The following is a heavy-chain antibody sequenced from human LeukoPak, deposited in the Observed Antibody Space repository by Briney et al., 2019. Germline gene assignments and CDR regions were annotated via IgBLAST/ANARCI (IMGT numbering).Heavy chain of an antibody. CDR1: GFTISNYW. Sequence: GGSLRLSCAASGFTISNYWMTWVRQAPGKGLEWVANMKQDGSDKYYVDSVKGRFTISRDNAKNSLHLQMNSLRAEDTAVYYCARDSEGFDYWGQGTLVTVSS. CDR2: MKQDGSDK. J-gene: IGHJ4*02. D-gene: IGHD6-25*01. CDR3: ARDSEGFDY. V-gene: IGHV3-7*01.